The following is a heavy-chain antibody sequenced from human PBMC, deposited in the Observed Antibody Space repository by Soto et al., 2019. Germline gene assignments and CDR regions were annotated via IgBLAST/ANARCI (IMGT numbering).Heavy chain of an antibody. J-gene: IGHJ6*02. V-gene: IGHV4-61*01. Sequence: KTSETLSLTCTVSGGSVSSGSYYWSWIRQPPGKGLEWIGYIYYSGSTNYNPSLKSRVTISVDTSKNQFSLKLSSVTAADTAVYYCARDGTGIAAAGTGLRGADGMDVWGQGTTVTVSS. D-gene: IGHD6-13*01. CDR2: IYYSGST. CDR1: GGSVSSGSYY. CDR3: ARDGTGIAAAGTGLRGADGMDV.